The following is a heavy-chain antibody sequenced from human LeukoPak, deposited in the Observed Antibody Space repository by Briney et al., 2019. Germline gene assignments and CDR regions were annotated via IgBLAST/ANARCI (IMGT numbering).Heavy chain of an antibody. D-gene: IGHD3-22*01. CDR2: INHSGST. V-gene: IGHV4-34*01. CDR3: ARGLTLTMIVVVPVSHAFDI. Sequence: PSETLSLTCAVYGGSFSGYYWSWIRQPSGKGLEWIGEINHSGSTNYNPSLKSRVTISVDTSKNQFSLKLSSVTAADTAVYYCARGLTLTMIVVVPVSHAFDIWGQGTMVTVSS. CDR1: GGSFSGYY. J-gene: IGHJ3*02.